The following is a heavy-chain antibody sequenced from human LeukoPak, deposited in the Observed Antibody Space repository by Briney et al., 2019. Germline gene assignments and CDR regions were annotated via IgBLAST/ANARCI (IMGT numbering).Heavy chain of an antibody. Sequence: ASVKVSCKASGYTFTSYGISWVRQAPGQGLEWMGWISAYNGNTNYAQKLQGRVTMTTDTSTSTAYMELRSLRSDDTAVYYCARDQLRVEDYYYYYGMDVWGQGTTVTVSS. D-gene: IGHD1-1*01. CDR3: ARDQLRVEDYYYYYGMDV. CDR2: ISAYNGNT. CDR1: GYTFTSYG. J-gene: IGHJ6*02. V-gene: IGHV1-18*01.